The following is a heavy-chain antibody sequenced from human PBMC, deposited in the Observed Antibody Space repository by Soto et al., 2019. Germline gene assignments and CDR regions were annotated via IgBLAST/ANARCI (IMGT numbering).Heavy chain of an antibody. J-gene: IGHJ5*02. Sequence: PSETLSLTCTVSGGSISSYYWSWIRQPPGKGLEWIGYIYYSGSTNYNPSLKSRVTISVDTSKNQLSLKLSSVTAADTAVYYCARVARSSSSDWFDPWGQGTLVTVSS. CDR1: GGSISSYY. CDR3: ARVARSSSSDWFDP. D-gene: IGHD6-6*01. V-gene: IGHV4-59*01. CDR2: IYYSGST.